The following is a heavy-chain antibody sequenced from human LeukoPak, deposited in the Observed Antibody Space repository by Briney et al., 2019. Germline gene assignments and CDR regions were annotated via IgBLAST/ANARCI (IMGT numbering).Heavy chain of an antibody. CDR1: VGTFSSYA. V-gene: IGHV1-69*13. D-gene: IGHD1-26*01. J-gene: IGHJ4*02. CDR3: ARLGGSYDY. CDR2: IIPIFGTA. Sequence: ASVKVSCKASVGTFSSYAISWVRQAPGQELEWMGGIIPIFGTANYAQKFQGRVTITADESTSTAYMELSSLRSEDTAVYYCARLGGSYDYWGQGTLVTVSS.